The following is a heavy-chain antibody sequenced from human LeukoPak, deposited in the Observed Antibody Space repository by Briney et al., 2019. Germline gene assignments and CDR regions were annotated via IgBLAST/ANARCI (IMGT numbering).Heavy chain of an antibody. Sequence: TGGSLRLSCAASGFSFSFYAMHWVRQAPGKGLEWVAVASYDGGNEYYADSVKGRFTISRDNSNNRLYLQMNSLRVEDTAVYYCARDGTHYYGPGSYLYYYYMDVWGRGTTVTVSS. J-gene: IGHJ6*03. CDR1: GFSFSFYA. CDR2: ASYDGGNE. CDR3: ARDGTHYYGPGSYLYYYYMDV. D-gene: IGHD3-10*01. V-gene: IGHV3-30*04.